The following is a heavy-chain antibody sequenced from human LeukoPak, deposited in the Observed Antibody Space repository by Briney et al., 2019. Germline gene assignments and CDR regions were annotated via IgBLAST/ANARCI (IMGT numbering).Heavy chain of an antibody. V-gene: IGHV4-61*02. CDR1: GGSISSGSYY. D-gene: IGHD3-10*01. Sequence: SQTLSLTCTVSGGSISSGSYYWSWIRQPAGKGLEWIGRIYTSGSTNYNPSLKSRITISVDTSKNQFSLKLSSVTAADTAVYYCARDAGITMVRGVIDWGQGTLVTVSS. CDR2: IYTSGST. J-gene: IGHJ4*02. CDR3: ARDAGITMVRGVID.